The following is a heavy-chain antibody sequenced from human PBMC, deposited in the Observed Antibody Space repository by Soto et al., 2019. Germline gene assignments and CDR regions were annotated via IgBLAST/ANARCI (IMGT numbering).Heavy chain of an antibody. Sequence: PGGSLRLSCAASGFTFSSYGMHWVRQAPGKGLEWVAVISYDGSNKYYADSVKGRFTISRDNSKNTLYLQMNSLRAEDTAVYYCAKDLKGSSWYPNWFDPWGQGTLVTVSS. CDR2: ISYDGSNK. V-gene: IGHV3-30*18. CDR3: AKDLKGSSWYPNWFDP. CDR1: GFTFSSYG. D-gene: IGHD6-13*01. J-gene: IGHJ5*02.